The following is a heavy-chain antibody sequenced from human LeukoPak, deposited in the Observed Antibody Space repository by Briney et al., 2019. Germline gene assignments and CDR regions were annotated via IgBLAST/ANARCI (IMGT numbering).Heavy chain of an antibody. D-gene: IGHD4-17*01. CDR2: IRYDGTNA. CDR1: GFTVSSNY. Sequence: SGGSLRLSCAASGFTVSSNYMSWVRQAPGKGLEWVAFIRYDGTNAYYPDSVRGRFTISRDNSKNTLYLQMNSLRGEDTAVYYCAKDQRIPTVTTINYYYYMDVWGKGTTVTVSS. V-gene: IGHV3-30*02. J-gene: IGHJ6*03. CDR3: AKDQRIPTVTTINYYYYMDV.